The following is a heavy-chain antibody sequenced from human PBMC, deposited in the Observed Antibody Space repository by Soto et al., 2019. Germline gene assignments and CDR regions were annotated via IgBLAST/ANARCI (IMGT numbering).Heavy chain of an antibody. D-gene: IGHD6-19*01. CDR3: ARAQPAQHRYSRGWYSDY. Sequence: GASVKVSCKASGGTFSSYAVSWVRQAPGQGLEWLGGFILIFGTANYAKKFQGRVTFTAADSTSTAYLGLGSLRFEDTAFFYWARAQPAQHRYSRGWYSDYWGQGTLVTVSS. J-gene: IGHJ4*02. CDR2: FILIFGTA. V-gene: IGHV1-69*13. CDR1: GGTFSSYA.